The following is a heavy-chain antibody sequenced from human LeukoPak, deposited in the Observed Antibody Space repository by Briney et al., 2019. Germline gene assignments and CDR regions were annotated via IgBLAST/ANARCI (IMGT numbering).Heavy chain of an antibody. V-gene: IGHV3-7*01. CDR3: ARVPPLEWLFRDAFDI. Sequence: PGGSLRLSCAASGFTFSSYWMSWVRQAPGKGLEWVANIKQDGSEKYYVDSVKGRFTISRDNAKNSLYLQMNSLRAEDTAVYYCARVPPLEWLFRDAFDIWGQGTMVTVSS. J-gene: IGHJ3*02. CDR2: IKQDGSEK. D-gene: IGHD3-3*01. CDR1: GFTFSSYW.